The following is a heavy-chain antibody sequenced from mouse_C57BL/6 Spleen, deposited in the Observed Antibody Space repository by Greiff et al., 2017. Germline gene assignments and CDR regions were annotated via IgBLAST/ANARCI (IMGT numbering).Heavy chain of an antibody. V-gene: IGHV3-6*01. CDR1: GYSITSGYY. CDR3: ARDYYGSPLDV. CDR2: ISYDGSN. J-gene: IGHJ1*03. D-gene: IGHD1-1*01. Sequence: QLQQSGPGLVKPSQSLSLTCSVTGYSITSGYYWNWIRQFPGNKLEWMGYISYDGSNNYNPSLKNRISITRDTSKNQFFLKLNSVTTEDTATYYCARDYYGSPLDVWGTGTTVTVSS.